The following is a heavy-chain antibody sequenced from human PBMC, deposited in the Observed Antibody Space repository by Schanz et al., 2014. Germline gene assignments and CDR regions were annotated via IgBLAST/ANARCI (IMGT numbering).Heavy chain of an antibody. Sequence: EVRLVESGGGLVQPGGSLRLSCAASGFTFYNYAMTWVRQAPGKGLEWVASINEDGSETNYLDSVKGRFTVSRDNSKKSVDLQMNSLRVEDTAVYYCARDPNSVNELDYWGQGTLVTVSS. J-gene: IGHJ4*02. V-gene: IGHV3-7*03. D-gene: IGHD5-12*01. CDR2: INEDGSET. CDR3: ARDPNSVNELDY. CDR1: GFTFYNYA.